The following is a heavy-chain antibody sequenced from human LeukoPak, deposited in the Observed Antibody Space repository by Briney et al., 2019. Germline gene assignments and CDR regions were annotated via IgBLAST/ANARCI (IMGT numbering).Heavy chain of an antibody. CDR1: GGSISSGDYY. Sequence: SETLSLTCTVSGGSISSGDYYWSWIRQPPGKGLEWIGSIYYSGSTYYNPSLKSRVTISVDTSKNQFSLKLSSVTAADTAVYYCARAVDYDFWSGYSHFDYWGQGTLVTVSS. D-gene: IGHD3-3*01. CDR3: ARAVDYDFWSGYSHFDY. J-gene: IGHJ4*02. CDR2: IYYSGST. V-gene: IGHV4-39*01.